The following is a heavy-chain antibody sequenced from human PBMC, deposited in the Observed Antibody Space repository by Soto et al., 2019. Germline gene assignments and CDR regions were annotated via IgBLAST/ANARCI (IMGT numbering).Heavy chain of an antibody. V-gene: IGHV3-33*01. Sequence: RPSCAASGFIFNSYAIHWVRQAPGKGLEWVAVISSDGTHKYYGDSVKGRFTLSRDNSKNTVHLQMSSLSADDAAVYYCARDVLGNCHGTSCYLCYGLDVWGQGTTVTVYS. CDR3: ARDVLGNCHGTSCYLCYGLDV. CDR2: ISSDGTHK. J-gene: IGHJ6*02. D-gene: IGHD2-2*01. CDR1: GFIFNSYA.